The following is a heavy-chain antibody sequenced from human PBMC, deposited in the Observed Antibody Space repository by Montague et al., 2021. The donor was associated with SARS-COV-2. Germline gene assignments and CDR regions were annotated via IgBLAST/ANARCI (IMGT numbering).Heavy chain of an antibody. CDR1: GFIFSSYE. CDR3: VRDRDWDDWCGMDV. J-gene: IGHJ6*02. V-gene: IGHV3-48*03. Sequence: SLRLSCAASGFIFSSYEMNWVRQAPGKGLEWISYISSSGGGSTKHYTDXVKGRFTISRDNAKNSLYLQMNSLRVEDTAIYYCVRDRDWDDWCGMDVWGQGTTVTVSS. D-gene: IGHD2-21*01. CDR2: ISSSGGGSTK.